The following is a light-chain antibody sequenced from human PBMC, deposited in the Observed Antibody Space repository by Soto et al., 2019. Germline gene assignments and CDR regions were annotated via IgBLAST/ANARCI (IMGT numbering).Light chain of an antibody. CDR1: SSDIGSYNY. CDR2: EVS. CDR3: SSFPGSNNFE. V-gene: IGLV2-8*01. J-gene: IGLJ2*01. Sequence: QSALTQPPSASGSPGQSVTISCTGTSSDIGSYNYVSWYQQHPGKAPKLMIYEVSKRPSGVPDRFSGSKSGNTASLTVSGLQAEDEADDYCSSFPGSNNFEFGGGTKLTVL.